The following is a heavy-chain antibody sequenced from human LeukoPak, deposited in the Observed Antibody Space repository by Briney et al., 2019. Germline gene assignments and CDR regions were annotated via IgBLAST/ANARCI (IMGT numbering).Heavy chain of an antibody. CDR1: GGSISSSSYY. J-gene: IGHJ6*03. V-gene: IGHV4-39*01. Sequence: PSETLSLTCTVSGGSISSSSYYFAWIRQPPGKGLEWIGSIYYSGSTYYNPSLKSRVTISVDTSKNQFSLKLSSVTAADTAVYYCAKTPDYYYYYMDVWGKGTTVTISS. CDR3: AKTPDYYYYYMDV. CDR2: IYYSGST.